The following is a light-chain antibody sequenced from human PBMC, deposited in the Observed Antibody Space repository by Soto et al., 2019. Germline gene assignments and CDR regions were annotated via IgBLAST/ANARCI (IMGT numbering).Light chain of an antibody. CDR3: QEYNSWT. CDR2: KAS. J-gene: IGKJ1*01. V-gene: IGKV1-5*03. CDR1: QSISNW. Sequence: DIPMTQSPSTLSASVGDRVTITCRASQSISNWLAWYQQKPGKAPKLLIYKASSLESGVSSRFSGSGSGTEFTLTISSLQPDDFATYYCQEYNSWTFGQGTKVEIK.